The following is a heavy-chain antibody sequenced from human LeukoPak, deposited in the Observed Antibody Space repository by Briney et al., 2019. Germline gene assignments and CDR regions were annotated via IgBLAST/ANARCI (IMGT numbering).Heavy chain of an antibody. D-gene: IGHD2-15*01. CDR2: ISAYNGNT. Sequence: ASVKVSCKASGYTFTSYGISWVRQAPGQGLEWMGWISAYNGNTNYAQKLQGRVTMTTDTSTSTAYMALRSLRSDATAVYYRARDGPGGYCSGGSCYFPLDYWGQGTLVTVSS. J-gene: IGHJ4*02. CDR1: GYTFTSYG. CDR3: ARDGPGGYCSGGSCYFPLDY. V-gene: IGHV1-18*01.